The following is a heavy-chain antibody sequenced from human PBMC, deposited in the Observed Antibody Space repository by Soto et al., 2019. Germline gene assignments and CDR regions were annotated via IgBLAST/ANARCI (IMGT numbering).Heavy chain of an antibody. Sequence: GGSLRLSCAASGFTFSSYWMSWVRQAPGKGLEWVANIKQDGSEKYYVDSVKGRFTISRGNAKNSLYLQMNSLRAEDTAVYYCARAYCGGDCYSEYFDYWGQGTLVTVSS. CDR1: GFTFSSYW. D-gene: IGHD2-21*02. CDR2: IKQDGSEK. J-gene: IGHJ4*02. CDR3: ARAYCGGDCYSEYFDY. V-gene: IGHV3-7*01.